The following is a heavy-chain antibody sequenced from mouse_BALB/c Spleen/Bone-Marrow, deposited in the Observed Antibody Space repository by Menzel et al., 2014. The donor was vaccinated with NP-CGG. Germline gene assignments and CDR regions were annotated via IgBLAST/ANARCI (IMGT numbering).Heavy chain of an antibody. CDR1: GYAFTNYW. Sequence: QLQQSGAELVRPGTSVKVSCKASGYAFTNYWIEWIKQRPGQGLGWIGVINPGSGGINYNEKFKGKATLTADKSSSTTYMQLSSLTSDDSAVYFCARELVRGVDYWGQGTSVTVSS. CDR2: INPGSGGI. D-gene: IGHD1-1*01. V-gene: IGHV1-54*01. CDR3: ARELVRGVDY. J-gene: IGHJ4*01.